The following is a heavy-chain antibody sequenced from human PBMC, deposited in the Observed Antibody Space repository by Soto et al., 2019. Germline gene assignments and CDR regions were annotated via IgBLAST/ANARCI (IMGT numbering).Heavy chain of an antibody. Sequence: GGSLRLSCAAPGFTFSIYALHWVRQAPGKGLEWVAVMSPNGNNQYYADSVKGRFTISRDTSKSTLYLQMTSLRPGDTAVYYCATGANFYYDTSRYWGQRTLVTVSS. CDR3: ATGANFYYDTSRY. CDR1: GFTFSIYA. J-gene: IGHJ4*02. CDR2: MSPNGNNQ. D-gene: IGHD3-22*01. V-gene: IGHV3-30-3*01.